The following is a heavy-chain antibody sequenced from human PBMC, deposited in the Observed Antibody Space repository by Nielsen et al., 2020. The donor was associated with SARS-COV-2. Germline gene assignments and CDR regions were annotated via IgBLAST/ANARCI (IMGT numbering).Heavy chain of an antibody. CDR3: ARDPTVYYDSSGYYYGGFDY. Sequence: GESLKISCAASGFTFSSYSMNWVRQAPGKGLEWVSYISSSSSTIYYADSVKGRFTISRDNAKNSLYLQMNSLRDEDTAVYYCARDPTVYYDSSGYYYGGFDYWGQGTLVTVSS. CDR2: ISSSSSTI. CDR1: GFTFSSYS. D-gene: IGHD3-22*01. V-gene: IGHV3-48*02. J-gene: IGHJ4*02.